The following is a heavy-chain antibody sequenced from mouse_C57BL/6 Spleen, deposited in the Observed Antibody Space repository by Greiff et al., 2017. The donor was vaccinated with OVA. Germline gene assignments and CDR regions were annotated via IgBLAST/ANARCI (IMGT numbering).Heavy chain of an antibody. Sequence: QVQLQQPGAELVKPGASVKLSCKASGYTFTSYWMQWVKQRPGQGLEWIGEIDPSDSYTNYNQKFKGKATLSVYTSSSNAYMQLSSLTSEDSAVCYCARGGAYYAMDYWGQGTSVTVSS. CDR3: ARGGAYYAMDY. CDR1: GYTFTSYW. J-gene: IGHJ4*01. V-gene: IGHV1-50*01. CDR2: IDPSDSYT.